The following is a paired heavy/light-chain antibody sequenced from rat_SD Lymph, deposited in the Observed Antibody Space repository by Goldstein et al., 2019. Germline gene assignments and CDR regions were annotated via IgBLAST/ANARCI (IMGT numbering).Heavy chain of an antibody. CDR2: ISSGSSYI. J-gene: IGHJ2*01. CDR3: ASLHYYSGDVIDY. V-gene: IGHV5-34*01. CDR1: GFTFSNYG. Sequence: EVQLVESGGGLVQPGRSLKLSCVASGFTFSNYGMNWIRQAPGKGLEWVAYISSGSSYIYYAETVKGRFTISRDNAKNTLYLQMTSLRSEDTALYYCASLHYYSGDVIDYWGQGVMVTVSS. D-gene: IGHD1-1*01.
Light chain of an antibody. V-gene: IGKV12S17*01. J-gene: IGKJ2-1*01. Sequence: DIQMTQSPASLSASLEEIVTITCQASQDIGNWLAWYQQKPGKSPQLLIYGATSLADGVPSRFSGSRSGTQYSLKISRLQVEDPGIYYCLQGYSAPNTFGAGTKLELK. CDR1: QDIGNW. CDR2: GAT. CDR3: LQGYSAPNT.